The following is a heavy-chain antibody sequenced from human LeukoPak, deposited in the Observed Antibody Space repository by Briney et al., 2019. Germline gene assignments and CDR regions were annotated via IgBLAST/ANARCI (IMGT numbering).Heavy chain of an antibody. CDR3: ARLSDSSGYERAYYYYGMDV. V-gene: IGHV5-51*01. Sequence: GESLKISCKGSGYSFTSYWIGWVRQMPGKRLEWMGIIYPGDSDTRYSPSFQGQVTISADKSISTAYLQWSSLKASDTAMYYCARLSDSSGYERAYYYYGMDVWGQGTTVTVSS. J-gene: IGHJ6*02. CDR2: IYPGDSDT. D-gene: IGHD3-22*01. CDR1: GYSFTSYW.